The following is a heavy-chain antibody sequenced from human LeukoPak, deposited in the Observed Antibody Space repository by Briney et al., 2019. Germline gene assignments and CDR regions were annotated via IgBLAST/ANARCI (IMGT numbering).Heavy chain of an antibody. D-gene: IGHD6-25*01. J-gene: IGHJ4*02. Sequence: PSETLSLTCTVSGGSISSGDYYWSWIRQPPGKGLEWIGYIYYSGSTYYNPSLKSRVTISVDTSKNQFSLKLSSVTAADTAVYYCARGGEQRPQKPPDYWGQGTLVTVSS. V-gene: IGHV4-30-4*01. CDR2: IYYSGST. CDR1: GGSISSGDYY. CDR3: ARGGEQRPQKPPDY.